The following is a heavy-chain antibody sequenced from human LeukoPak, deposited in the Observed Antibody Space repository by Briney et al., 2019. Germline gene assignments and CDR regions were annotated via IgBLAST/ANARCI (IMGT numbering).Heavy chain of an antibody. CDR1: GFTVSSNY. CDR2: NYSGGST. D-gene: IGHD3-9*01. J-gene: IGHJ4*02. Sequence: GGSLRLSCAASGFTVSSNYMSWVRQAPGKGLEWVSVNYSGGSTYYADSVKGRFTISRGNSKNTLYLQMNSLRAEDTAVYYCARAPSLGPLNYWGQGTLVTVSS. CDR3: ARAPSLGPLNY. V-gene: IGHV3-53*01.